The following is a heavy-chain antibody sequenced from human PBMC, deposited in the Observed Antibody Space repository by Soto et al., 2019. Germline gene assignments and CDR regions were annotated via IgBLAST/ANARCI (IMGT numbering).Heavy chain of an antibody. CDR1: GYTFNIHG. V-gene: IGHV1-18*01. CDR3: ARAVAYSVGARRDN. Sequence: QVQLVQSGGEVKKPGASVKVSCKASGYTFNIHGITWVRQAPGQGLEWMGYISSYSDTSYAQELQGRVTMTTDTSTSTAYMELRSLRSDDTAMYYCARAVAYSVGARRDNWGQGTLVTVSS. CDR2: ISSYSDT. J-gene: IGHJ4*02. D-gene: IGHD1-26*01.